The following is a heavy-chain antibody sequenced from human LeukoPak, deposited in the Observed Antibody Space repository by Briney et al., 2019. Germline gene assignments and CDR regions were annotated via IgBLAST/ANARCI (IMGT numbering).Heavy chain of an antibody. CDR2: ISYDGSNK. V-gene: IGHV3-30-3*01. Sequence: GGSLRLSCAASGFTFSSYAMHWVRQAPGKGLEWVAVISYDGSNKYYADSVKGRFTISRDNSKNTLYLQMNSLRAEDTAVYYCARDREGGSSWRYFDYWGQGTLVTVSS. CDR3: ARDREGGSSWRYFDY. D-gene: IGHD6-13*01. J-gene: IGHJ4*02. CDR1: GFTFSSYA.